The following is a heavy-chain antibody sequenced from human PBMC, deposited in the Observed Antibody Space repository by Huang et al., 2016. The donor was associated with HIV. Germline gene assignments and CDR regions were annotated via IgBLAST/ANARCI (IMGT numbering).Heavy chain of an antibody. D-gene: IGHD1-26*01. J-gene: IGHJ4*02. CDR3: AKDGRGSGTYYDYFEY. CDR2: ISYDGSSK. Sequence: QVQLVELGGGVVKLGRSRRLSGAAFGFTFNRFDMHWVGQAPGKGLEWVAIISYDGSSKYHADSVKGRFTISRDNSKNTVYLQMNSLRVEDTAVYYCAKDGRGSGTYYDYFEYWGQGTLVTVSS. CDR1: GFTFNRFD. V-gene: IGHV3-30*18.